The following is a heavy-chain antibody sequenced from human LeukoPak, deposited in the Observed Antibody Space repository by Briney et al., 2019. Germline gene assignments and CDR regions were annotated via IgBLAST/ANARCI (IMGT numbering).Heavy chain of an antibody. D-gene: IGHD5-18*01. V-gene: IGHV4-38-2*02. CDR3: ARVHSYGRSYFDY. J-gene: IGHJ4*02. CDR2: INSGGST. Sequence: SETLSLTCTVSGYSISTGIYWGWIRQPPGKGLDWIGTINSGGSTNYTPSLKGRLTLSVDTSKNQFTLNLSSVTVADTAIYYCARVHSYGRSYFDYWGQGTLVTVSS. CDR1: GYSISTGIY.